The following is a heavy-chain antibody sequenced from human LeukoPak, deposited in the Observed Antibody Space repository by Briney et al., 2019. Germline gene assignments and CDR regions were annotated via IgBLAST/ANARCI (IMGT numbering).Heavy chain of an antibody. J-gene: IGHJ5*02. Sequence: SETLSLTCTVSGGSISSGGYYWSWIRQHPGKGLEWIGYIYYSGSTYYNPSLKSRVTISVDTSKNQFSLKLSSVTAADTAVYYCARYSSSWYNWFDPWGQGTLVTVSS. V-gene: IGHV4-31*03. CDR2: IYYSGST. CDR3: ARYSSSWYNWFDP. CDR1: GGSISSGGYY. D-gene: IGHD6-13*01.